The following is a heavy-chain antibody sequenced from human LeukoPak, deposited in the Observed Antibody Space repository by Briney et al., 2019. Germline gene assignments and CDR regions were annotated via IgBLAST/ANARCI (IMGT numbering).Heavy chain of an antibody. D-gene: IGHD3-22*01. J-gene: IGHJ3*02. Sequence: PGGSLRLSCAASGVTFSSYGMCWVRQAPGKGLEWGAVISYDGSNKYYAESVKGRFTISRDNTKSTLYMQINSLRGAGTGVYYCGNTVGGGVYYYDSRAHIGHDAFDIWGEGTMGTVSS. CDR3: GNTVGGGVYYYDSRAHIGHDAFDI. CDR1: GVTFSSYG. CDR2: ISYDGSNK. V-gene: IGHV3-30*18.